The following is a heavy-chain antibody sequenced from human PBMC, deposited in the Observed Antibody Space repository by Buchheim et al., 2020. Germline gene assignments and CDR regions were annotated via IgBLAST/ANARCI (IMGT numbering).Heavy chain of an antibody. J-gene: IGHJ6*02. CDR1: GFTFSSYS. D-gene: IGHD1-26*01. CDR3: ARDPGLVGATWVRGGMDV. Sequence: EVQLVESGGGLVQPGGSLRLSCAASGFTFSSYSMNWVRQAPGKGLEWVSYISSSSSTIYYADSVKGRFTISRGNAKNSLYLQMNSLRAEDTAVYYCARDPGLVGATWVRGGMDVWGQGTT. CDR2: ISSSSSTI. V-gene: IGHV3-48*01.